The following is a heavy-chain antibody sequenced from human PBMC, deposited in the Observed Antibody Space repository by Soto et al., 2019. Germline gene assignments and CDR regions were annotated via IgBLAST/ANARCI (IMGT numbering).Heavy chain of an antibody. Sequence: PGGSLRLSCAASGFTFSSYGMHWVRQAPGKGLERVAVISYDGSNKYYADSVKGRFTISRDNSKNTLYLQMNSLRAEDTAVYYYAKAPDSSGYYYLDYWGQGTLVTVSS. V-gene: IGHV3-30*18. J-gene: IGHJ4*02. D-gene: IGHD3-22*01. CDR2: ISYDGSNK. CDR3: AKAPDSSGYYYLDY. CDR1: GFTFSSYG.